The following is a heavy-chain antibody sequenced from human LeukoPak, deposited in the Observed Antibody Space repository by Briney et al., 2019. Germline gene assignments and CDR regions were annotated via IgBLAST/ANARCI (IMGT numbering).Heavy chain of an antibody. CDR1: GGSISSYY. CDR2: IYYSGST. Sequence: PSETLSLTCTVSGGSISSYYWSWIRQPPGKGLEWIGYIYYSGSTNYNPSLKSRVTISVDTSKNQFSLKLSSVTAADTAVYYCARDSLYSGSYPQQDWGQGTLVTVSS. D-gene: IGHD1-26*01. J-gene: IGHJ4*02. CDR3: ARDSLYSGSYPQQD. V-gene: IGHV4-59*12.